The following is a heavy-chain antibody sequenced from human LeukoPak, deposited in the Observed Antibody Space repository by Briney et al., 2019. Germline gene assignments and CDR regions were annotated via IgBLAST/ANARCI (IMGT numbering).Heavy chain of an antibody. Sequence: GGSLRLSCAASGFTVSGNFMSWVRQAPGKGLEWVSLIYSGGSTYYADSVKGRFTISRDNSKNTLYLQMNSLRAEDTAVYYCAKDQVVPAAEADYWGQGTLVTVSS. D-gene: IGHD2-2*01. CDR3: AKDQVVPAAEADY. CDR2: IYSGGST. CDR1: GFTVSGNF. J-gene: IGHJ4*02. V-gene: IGHV3-53*01.